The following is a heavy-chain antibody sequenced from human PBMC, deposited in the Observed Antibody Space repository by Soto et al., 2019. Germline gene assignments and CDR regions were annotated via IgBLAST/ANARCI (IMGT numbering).Heavy chain of an antibody. CDR1: GFPFGNFL. Sequence: GGSLRLSCTASGFPFGNFLMSWFRQAPGKGMEWVGFIRSQPYGGTAEYAASVRGRFTISRDDSKGIAYLQMNSLQTEDSGVYYCSGSFAFWGQGTPVTVSS. CDR2: IRSQPYGGTA. J-gene: IGHJ4*02. CDR3: SGSFAF. D-gene: IGHD1-26*01. V-gene: IGHV3-49*03.